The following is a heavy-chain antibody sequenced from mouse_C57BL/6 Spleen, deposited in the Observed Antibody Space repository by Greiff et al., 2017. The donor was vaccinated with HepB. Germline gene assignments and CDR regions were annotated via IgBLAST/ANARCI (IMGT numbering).Heavy chain of an antibody. J-gene: IGHJ3*01. CDR3: ARSGRMVYDGYYGFAY. D-gene: IGHD2-3*01. Sequence: QVQLKESGAELVRPGASVKMSCKASGYIFTSYNMHWVKKTPRQGLEWIGAIYPGNGDTSYNQKFNDKATLTVDKSSSTAYMQLSSLTSEDSAVYFCARSGRMVYDGYYGFAYWGQGTLVTVSA. CDR2: IYPGNGDT. V-gene: IGHV1-12*01. CDR1: GYIFTSYN.